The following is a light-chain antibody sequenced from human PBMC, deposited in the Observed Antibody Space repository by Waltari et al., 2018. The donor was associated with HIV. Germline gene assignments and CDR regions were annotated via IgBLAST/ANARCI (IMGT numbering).Light chain of an antibody. J-gene: IGLJ3*02. CDR2: DVS. V-gene: IGLV2-14*01. Sequence: QSALTQPASVSGSPGQSITISCTGTSSDVGGYNYVSWYQQHSGKGPKLIIYDVSNRPAGVSIRCSGSKSGNTASLTISGLQAEDEADYYCCSYTSTSSFVMFGGGTKLTVV. CDR1: SSDVGGYNY. CDR3: CSYTSTSSFVM.